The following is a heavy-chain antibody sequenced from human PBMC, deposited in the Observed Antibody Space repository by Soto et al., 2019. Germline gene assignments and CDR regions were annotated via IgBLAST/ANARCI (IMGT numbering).Heavy chain of an antibody. CDR2: INSGGEYF. CDR1: GLTFSTYG. J-gene: IGHJ6*02. V-gene: IGHV3-21*01. Sequence: EVQLVESGGGLVKPGGSLRLSCAASGLTFSTYGMNWVRQAPGKGLGWVSSINSGGEYFDYAVSVKGRLTISRDNAKNSLYLQLDSLRVEDTAVYYCATDGAAGAALGVWGQGTTVTVSS. CDR3: ATDGAAGAALGV. D-gene: IGHD6-13*01.